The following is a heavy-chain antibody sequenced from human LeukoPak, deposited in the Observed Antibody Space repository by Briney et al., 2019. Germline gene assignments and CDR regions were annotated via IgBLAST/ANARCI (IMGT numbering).Heavy chain of an antibody. J-gene: IGHJ4*02. D-gene: IGHD6-19*01. V-gene: IGHV4-38-2*02. Sequence: SETLSLTCTVSGYSISSGYYWGWIRQPPGKGLEWIGNIHHSGSTYYKPSLRSRVIISVDTSKNQFSLRLSSVTAADTAVYYCARRNPRQRSGRDYWGQGTLVTVSS. CDR3: ARRNPRQRSGRDY. CDR1: GYSISSGYY. CDR2: IHHSGST.